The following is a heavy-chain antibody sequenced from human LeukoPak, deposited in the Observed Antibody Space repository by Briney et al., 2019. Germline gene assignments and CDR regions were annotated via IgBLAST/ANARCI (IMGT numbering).Heavy chain of an antibody. V-gene: IGHV3-30*18. CDR2: ISYDGSNK. CDR3: AKDLDYDTIGAFDY. J-gene: IGHJ4*02. Sequence: GGSLRLSCAASGFTFSSYGMHWVRQAPGKGLEWVAVISYDGSNKYYADSVKGRFTITRDNSKNTLYLQMNSLRAEDTAVYYCAKDLDYDTIGAFDYWGQGTLVTVSS. CDR1: GFTFSSYG. D-gene: IGHD3-22*01.